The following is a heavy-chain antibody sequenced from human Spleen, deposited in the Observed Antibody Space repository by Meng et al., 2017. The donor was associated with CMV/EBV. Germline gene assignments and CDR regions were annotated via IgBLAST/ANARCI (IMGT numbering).Heavy chain of an antibody. D-gene: IGHD1-7*01. CDR3: ARARDNWNYGGWFDP. Sequence: QVQLVQSGAEVKKPGASVKVSCKASGYTFTSYGISWVRQAPGQGLEWMGIINPSGGSTSYAQKFQGRVTMTRDTSTSTVYMELSSLRSEDTAVYYCARARDNWNYGGWFDPWGQGTLVTVSS. V-gene: IGHV1-46*01. J-gene: IGHJ5*02. CDR2: INPSGGST. CDR1: GYTFTSYG.